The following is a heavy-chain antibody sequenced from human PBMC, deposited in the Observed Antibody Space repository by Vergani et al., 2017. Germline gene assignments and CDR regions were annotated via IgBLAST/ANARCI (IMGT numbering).Heavy chain of an antibody. J-gene: IGHJ6*02. CDR1: GVSISSYY. Sequence: QVQLQESGPGLVKPSETLYLTCPVSGVSISSYYWSWIQQPPGKGLEWIGYIYYIGCTNYNPSLKSRVTISVDTSKNQFSLKLSSVTAADTAVYDCARDTPYSYGINYYYYYGMDGWGQGTTVTVSS. CDR2: IYYIGCT. CDR3: ARDTPYSYGINYYYYYGMDG. D-gene: IGHD5-18*01. V-gene: IGHV4-59*01.